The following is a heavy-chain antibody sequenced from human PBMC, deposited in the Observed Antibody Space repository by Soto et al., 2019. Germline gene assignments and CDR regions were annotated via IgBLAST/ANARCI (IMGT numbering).Heavy chain of an antibody. D-gene: IGHD4-4*01. Sequence: GASGKVSCKASGYTFTSYGISWVRQAPGQGLEWMGWMNAYNSNTNYAQKLQGRVTMTRNTSISTAYMELSSLRSEDTAVYYCARGRRDYSNYDWGQGTLVTVSS. CDR1: GYTFTSYG. V-gene: IGHV1-18*01. CDR2: MNAYNSNT. J-gene: IGHJ4*02. CDR3: ARGRRDYSNYD.